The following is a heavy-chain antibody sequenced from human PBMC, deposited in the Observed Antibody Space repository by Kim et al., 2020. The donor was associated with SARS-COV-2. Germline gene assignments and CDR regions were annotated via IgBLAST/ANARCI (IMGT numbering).Heavy chain of an antibody. V-gene: IGHV3-7*03. Sequence: GGSLRLSCAASGFTYSRYWMAWVRQAPGKGLEWVASLRHDGISTFYVDSVEGRFTISRDITKSSLYLQMNSLRVEDTAIYYCARSLLDRVAATQGVYFDFWGQGTLVTVSS. D-gene: IGHD5-12*01. CDR3: ARSLLDRVAATQGVYFDF. J-gene: IGHJ4*02. CDR1: GFTYSRYW. CDR2: LRHDGIST.